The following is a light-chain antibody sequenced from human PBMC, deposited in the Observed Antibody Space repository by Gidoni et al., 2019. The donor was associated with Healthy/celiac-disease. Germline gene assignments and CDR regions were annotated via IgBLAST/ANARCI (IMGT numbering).Light chain of an antibody. CDR3: CSYAGSFVV. CDR1: SSDVGGYNY. J-gene: IGLJ2*01. V-gene: IGLV2-11*01. CDR2: DVS. Sequence: QAALTQPRSVSGSPGQSVTISCTGTSSDVGGYNYVSWYQQLPGKAPKLMIYDVSQRPSGVPYRFSGSKSGNTASLTISVLQAEDEADYYCCSYAGSFVVFGGGTKLTVL.